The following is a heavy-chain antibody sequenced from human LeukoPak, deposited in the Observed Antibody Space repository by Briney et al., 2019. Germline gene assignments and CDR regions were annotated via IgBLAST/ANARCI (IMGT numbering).Heavy chain of an antibody. J-gene: IGHJ4*02. CDR3: GRDLTRGRLGELSRIDY. D-gene: IGHD3-16*02. CDR1: GFTFNIYG. Sequence: GGSLRLSCEVSGFTFNIYGMNWVRQAPGKGLEWVSGISDRGGTTDYAESVKGRFSISRDNSKNTLYLQMNSLRVEDTAVYYCGRDLTRGRLGELSRIDYWGQGALVTVSS. V-gene: IGHV3-23*01. CDR2: ISDRGGTT.